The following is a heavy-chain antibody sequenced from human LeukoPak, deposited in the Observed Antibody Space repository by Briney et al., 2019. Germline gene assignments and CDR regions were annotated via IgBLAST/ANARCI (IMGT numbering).Heavy chain of an antibody. D-gene: IGHD6-13*01. V-gene: IGHV3-20*04. CDR1: GFTFSSYG. Sequence: GGSLRLSCAASGFTFSSYGMSWVRQAPGKGLEWVSGINWNGGSTGYADSVKGRFTISRDNAKNSLYLQMNSLRAEDTALYYCAKDSSSWYEGDAFDIWGQGTMVTVSS. CDR3: AKDSSSWYEGDAFDI. J-gene: IGHJ3*02. CDR2: INWNGGST.